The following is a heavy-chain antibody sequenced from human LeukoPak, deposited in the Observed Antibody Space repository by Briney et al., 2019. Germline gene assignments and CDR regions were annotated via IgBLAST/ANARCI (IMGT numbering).Heavy chain of an antibody. J-gene: IGHJ4*02. CDR3: ARSITGSIFSFDY. D-gene: IGHD1-20*01. CDR2: ISSSSSFT. CDR1: GFTFISNS. Sequence: GGSLRLSCAASGFTFISNSMNWVRQAPGKGLEWVSSISSSSSFTYYADSVKGRFTISRDNAKNSLYLHMNSLRAEDTAVYSCARSITGSIFSFDYWGQGTVVTVSS. V-gene: IGHV3-21*01.